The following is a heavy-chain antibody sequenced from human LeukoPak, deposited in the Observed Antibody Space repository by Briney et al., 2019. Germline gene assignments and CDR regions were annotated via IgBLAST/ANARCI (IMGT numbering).Heavy chain of an antibody. Sequence: PSETLSLTCTKPGGSISGHYWTWIRQPPRRGLEWIGRIYSSGSTYYIPSLMSRVIISLDTYNNQFSLRVTSVTAADTAVYYCARGKEMPALAGYYSFDYWGQGTLVSVSS. CDR2: IYSSGST. CDR1: GGSISGHY. CDR3: ARGKEMPALAGYYSFDY. J-gene: IGHJ4*02. D-gene: IGHD2-21*01. V-gene: IGHV4-4*07.